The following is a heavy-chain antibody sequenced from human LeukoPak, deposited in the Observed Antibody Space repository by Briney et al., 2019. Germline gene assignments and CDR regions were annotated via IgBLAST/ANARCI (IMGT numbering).Heavy chain of an antibody. Sequence: ASVKVSCKASGYTFTSYGISRVRQAPGQGLEWMGWISAYNGNTNYAQKLQGRVTMTTDTSTSTAYMELRSLRSDDTAVYYCARDRYSSSWYPSDYYYGMDVWGQGTTVTVSS. V-gene: IGHV1-18*01. J-gene: IGHJ6*02. D-gene: IGHD6-13*01. CDR2: ISAYNGNT. CDR1: GYTFTSYG. CDR3: ARDRYSSSWYPSDYYYGMDV.